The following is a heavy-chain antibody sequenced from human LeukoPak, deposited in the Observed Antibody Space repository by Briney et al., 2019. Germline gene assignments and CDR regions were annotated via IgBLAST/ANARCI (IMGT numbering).Heavy chain of an antibody. CDR1: GFTFSSYS. J-gene: IGHJ4*02. CDR3: ARVDCSGGSCHLDY. CDR2: ISSSSSYI. Sequence: GGSLRLSCAASGFTFSSYSMNWVRQAPGKGLEWVSSISSSSSYIYYADSVKGRFTISRDNAKNSLYLQMNSLRAEDTAVYYCARVDCSGGSCHLDYWGQGTLVTVSS. D-gene: IGHD2-15*01. V-gene: IGHV3-21*01.